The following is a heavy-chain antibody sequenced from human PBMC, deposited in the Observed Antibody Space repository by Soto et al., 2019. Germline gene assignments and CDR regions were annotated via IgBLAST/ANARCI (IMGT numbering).Heavy chain of an antibody. J-gene: IGHJ4*02. CDR1: GLTFSGAW. CDR3: TTDVTGAYGGDY. D-gene: IGHD3-16*01. V-gene: IGHV3-15*01. Sequence: EVQLVESGGNLVNPGGSLRLSCATSGLTFSGAWLSWVRQAPGKGLEWVGRIKGKVDGGATDYAAPVKGIFVISRDYSNDTLYLQINSLKTEDTAVYFFTTDVTGAYGGDYWGQGTLVTVSS. CDR2: IKGKVDGGAT.